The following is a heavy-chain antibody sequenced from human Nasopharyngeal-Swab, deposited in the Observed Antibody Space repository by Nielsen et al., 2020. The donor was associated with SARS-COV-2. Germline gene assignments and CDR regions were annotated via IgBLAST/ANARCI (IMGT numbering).Heavy chain of an antibody. J-gene: IGHJ4*02. Sequence: SETLSLTCTVSGGSISSYYWSWIRQPPGKRLEWIGYIYYSGSTNYNPSLKSRVTISVDTSKNQFSLKLSSVTAADTAVYYCARANYDSSGYYRYYFDYWGQGTLVTVSS. CDR3: ARANYDSSGYYRYYFDY. CDR2: IYYSGST. CDR1: GGSISSYY. V-gene: IGHV4-59*01. D-gene: IGHD3-22*01.